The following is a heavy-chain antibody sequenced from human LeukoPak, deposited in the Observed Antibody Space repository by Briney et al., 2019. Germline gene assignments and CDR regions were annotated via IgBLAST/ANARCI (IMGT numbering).Heavy chain of an antibody. J-gene: IGHJ4*01. V-gene: IGHV3-66*02. D-gene: IGHD3-3*01. Sequence: QPGGSLRLSCTVSGFTVSSYCMSWVRQAPGKGLEWVSIIDSGGSTYYADSVKGRFTISRDNSKNTVFLQMNSLRAEDTAVYYCARDPYSKIFGGWGHGTLVTVSS. CDR1: GFTVSSYC. CDR3: ARDPYSKIFGG. CDR2: IDSGGST.